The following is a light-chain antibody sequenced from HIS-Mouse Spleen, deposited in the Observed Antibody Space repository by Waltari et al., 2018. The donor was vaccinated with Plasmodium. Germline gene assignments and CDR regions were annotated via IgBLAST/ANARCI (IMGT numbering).Light chain of an antibody. V-gene: IGLV2-14*03. Sequence: QSALTPPASVSGSPGQSITISCTGTSTDVGGYNYVSWYQQHPGKAPKLMIYDVSNRHSGVSNRVSGSKSGNTASLTISGLQAEDEADYYCSSYTSSSTLVFGGGTKLTVL. CDR3: SSYTSSSTLV. CDR2: DVS. J-gene: IGLJ2*01. CDR1: STDVGGYNY.